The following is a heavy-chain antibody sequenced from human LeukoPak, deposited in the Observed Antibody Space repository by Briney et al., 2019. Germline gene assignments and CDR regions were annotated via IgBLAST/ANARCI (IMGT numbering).Heavy chain of an antibody. CDR1: GFTFSSYG. Sequence: PGGSLRLSCAASGFTFSSYGMHWVRQAPGKGLEWVSYISSSSSTIYYADSVKGRFTISRDNAKNSLYLQMNSLRAEDTAVYYCARVRGQLWSYYFDYWGQGTLVTVSS. CDR3: ARVRGQLWSYYFDY. V-gene: IGHV3-48*01. CDR2: ISSSSSTI. J-gene: IGHJ4*02. D-gene: IGHD5-18*01.